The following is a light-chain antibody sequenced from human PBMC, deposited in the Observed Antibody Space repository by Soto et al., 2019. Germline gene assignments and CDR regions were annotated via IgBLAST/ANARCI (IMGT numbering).Light chain of an antibody. CDR1: SSDVGGYNY. CDR3: SSYTSSDTLDV. Sequence: QSVLTQPASVSGSPGQSITISCTGTSSDVGGYNYVSWYQHHPGKAPKLMIYDVSNRPSGVSNRFSGSKSGNTASLTISGLQAEDEADYYCSSYTSSDTLDVFGTGTKVTVL. J-gene: IGLJ1*01. CDR2: DVS. V-gene: IGLV2-14*03.